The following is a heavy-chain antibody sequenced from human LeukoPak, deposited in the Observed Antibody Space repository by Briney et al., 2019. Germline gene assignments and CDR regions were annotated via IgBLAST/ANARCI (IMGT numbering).Heavy chain of an antibody. Sequence: GSLRLSCAASGLTGSHNYVSWVRQAPGKGLEWVSAIHTSGDTCYADSVKGRFTISRDTSKNTLYLQINSLRVEDTAVYYCIVFGDPNHWGQGTLVTVSS. CDR3: IVFGDPNH. CDR2: IHTSGDT. V-gene: IGHV3-53*01. CDR1: GLTGSHNY. J-gene: IGHJ5*02. D-gene: IGHD4-17*01.